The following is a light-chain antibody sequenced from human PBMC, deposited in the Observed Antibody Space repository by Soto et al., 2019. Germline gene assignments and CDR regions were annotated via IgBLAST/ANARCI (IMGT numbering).Light chain of an antibody. J-gene: IGKJ1*01. Sequence: DVQMTQSPSTLSASVGDRVTITCRASQSISVSLAWYQQKPGKAPNLLIYDASTLQGGVPSRFSGSGSGTEFTLTVTSPQPEDFATYFCQQYDKYSTFGHGTKVDIK. V-gene: IGKV1-5*01. CDR2: DAS. CDR3: QQYDKYST. CDR1: QSISVS.